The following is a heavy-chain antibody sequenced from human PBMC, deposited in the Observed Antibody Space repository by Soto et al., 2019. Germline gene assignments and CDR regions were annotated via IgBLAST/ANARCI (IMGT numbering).Heavy chain of an antibody. CDR2: ISTTSTYT. Sequence: EFQLVESGGGLVEPGASLRLSCAASGFTFSRYYMNWVRQAPGKGLECVSSISTTSTYTHYADSLKGRFTISRDNAKKLLYLQMDSLRAEDTAVYYCARDDGLSSTDVKAFDIWGQGTKVTVSS. CDR3: ARDDGLSSTDVKAFDI. CDR1: GFTFSRYY. J-gene: IGHJ3*02. D-gene: IGHD2-2*01. V-gene: IGHV3-21*01.